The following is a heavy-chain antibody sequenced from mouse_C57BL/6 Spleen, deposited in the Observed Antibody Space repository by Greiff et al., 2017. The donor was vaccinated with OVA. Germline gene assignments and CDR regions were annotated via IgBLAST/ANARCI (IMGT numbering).Heavy chain of an antibody. D-gene: IGHD6-1*01. CDR3: ARGASRGWYFDV. V-gene: IGHV1-76*01. J-gene: IGHJ1*03. Sequence: QVQLQQSGAELVRPGASVKLSCKASGYTFTDYYINWVKQRPGQGLEWIARIYPGSGNTYYNEKFKGKATLTAEKSSSTAYMQLSSLTSEDSAVYFCARGASRGWYFDVWGTGTTVTVSS. CDR2: IYPGSGNT. CDR1: GYTFTDYY.